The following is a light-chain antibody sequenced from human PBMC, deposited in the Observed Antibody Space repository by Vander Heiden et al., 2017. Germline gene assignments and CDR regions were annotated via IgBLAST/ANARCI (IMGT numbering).Light chain of an antibody. J-gene: IGLJ2*01. V-gene: IGLV3-25*03. Sequence: SYELTQPPSVSVSPGQTARITCPGDALPNQYAYWYQQKPGQAPALVIYKDSERPSGIPERFSGSSSGTTVTLTISGVQAEDEADYYCQSADSSGTYVIFGGGTKLTVL. CDR3: QSADSSGTYVI. CDR2: KDS. CDR1: ALPNQY.